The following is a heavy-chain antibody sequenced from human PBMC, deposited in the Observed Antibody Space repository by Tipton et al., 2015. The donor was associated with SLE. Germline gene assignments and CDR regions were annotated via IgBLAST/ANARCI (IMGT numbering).Heavy chain of an antibody. J-gene: IGHJ3*02. CDR3: AKGTQLERLGDAFDI. CDR1: GFTFDDYT. CDR2: ISGSGGST. Sequence: SLRLSCAASGFTFDDYTMHWVRQAPGKGLEWVSAISGSGGSTYYADSVKGRFTISRDNSKNTLYLQMNSLRAEDTAVYYCAKGTQLERLGDAFDIWGQGTMVTVSS. D-gene: IGHD1-1*01. V-gene: IGHV3-23*01.